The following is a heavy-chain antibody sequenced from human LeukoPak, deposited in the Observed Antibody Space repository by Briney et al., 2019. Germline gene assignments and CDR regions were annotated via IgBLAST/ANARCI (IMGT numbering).Heavy chain of an antibody. CDR3: ARGRSITILRGVAISDGFDI. V-gene: IGHV3-21*06. Sequence: GSLRLSCAASGFTFSTYSMSWVRQAPGKGLEWVSSIATSSDYIYYAGSLKGRFTISRDNAKNSLYLHMNSLRPDDTAVYYCARGRSITILRGVAISDGFDIWGQGTKVTVS. D-gene: IGHD3-10*01. CDR1: GFTFSTYS. CDR2: IATSSDYI. J-gene: IGHJ3*02.